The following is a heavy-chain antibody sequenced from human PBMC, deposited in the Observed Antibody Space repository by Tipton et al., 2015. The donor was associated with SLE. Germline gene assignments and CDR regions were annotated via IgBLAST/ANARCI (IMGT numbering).Heavy chain of an antibody. V-gene: IGHV4-59*08. Sequence: TLSLTCTVSGGSISSYYWSWIRQPPGKGLEWIGYIYYSGSTNYNPSLKSRVTISVGTSKNQFSLKLGSVTAADTAVYYCARLTSSSWYSFDYWGQGTLVTVSS. J-gene: IGHJ4*02. CDR2: IYYSGST. D-gene: IGHD6-13*01. CDR1: GGSISSYY. CDR3: ARLTSSSWYSFDY.